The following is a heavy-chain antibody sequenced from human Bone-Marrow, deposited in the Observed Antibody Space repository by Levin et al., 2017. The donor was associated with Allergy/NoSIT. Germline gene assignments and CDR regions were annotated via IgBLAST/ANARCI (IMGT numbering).Heavy chain of an antibody. D-gene: IGHD5-12*01. J-gene: IGHJ5*02. CDR1: GGSISSSSYY. CDR2: IYYSGST. V-gene: IGHV4-39*01. CDR3: ARHRRRGFVATIPDNWFDP. Sequence: PSETLSLTCTVSGGSISSSSYYWGWIRQPPGTGLEWIGSIYYSGSTYYSPSLKSRITISVDTSKKQFSLKLSSVTAADTAVYYCARHRRRGFVATIPDNWFDPWGQGTLVTVSS.